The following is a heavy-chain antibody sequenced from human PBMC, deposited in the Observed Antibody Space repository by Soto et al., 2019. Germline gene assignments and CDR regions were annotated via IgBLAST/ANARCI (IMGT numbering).Heavy chain of an antibody. J-gene: IGHJ4*02. V-gene: IGHV1-69*13. CDR1: GGTFSSYA. CDR2: IIPIFGTA. CDR3: ATDPDLTGYYNFDY. D-gene: IGHD3-9*01. Sequence: SVKVSCKASGGTFSSYAISWVRQAPGQGLEWMGGIIPIFGTANYAQKFQGRVTITADESTSTAYMELSSLRSEDTAVYYCATDPDLTGYYNFDYWAQATLVTVLL.